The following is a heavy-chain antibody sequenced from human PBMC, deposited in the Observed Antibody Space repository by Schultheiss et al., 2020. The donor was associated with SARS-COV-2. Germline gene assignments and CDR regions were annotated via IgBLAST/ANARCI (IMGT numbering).Heavy chain of an antibody. CDR2: ISSSSSYI. CDR1: GFTFSSYS. Sequence: GSLRLSCAASGFTFSSYSMNWVSQAPGKGLEWVSSISSSSSYIYYADSVKGRFTISRDNAKNSLYLQMNSLRAEDTAVYYCARDLGSSSSGDAFDIWGQGTMVTVSS. CDR3: ARDLGSSSSGDAFDI. J-gene: IGHJ3*02. V-gene: IGHV3-21*01. D-gene: IGHD6-6*01.